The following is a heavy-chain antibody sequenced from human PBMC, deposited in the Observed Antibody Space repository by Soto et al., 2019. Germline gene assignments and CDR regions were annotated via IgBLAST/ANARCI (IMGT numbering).Heavy chain of an antibody. V-gene: IGHV4-4*02. CDR3: ARVYSGSYSDY. J-gene: IGHJ4*02. CDR1: GGSIRSNNC. CDR2: IFHSGST. D-gene: IGHD1-26*01. Sequence: PSETLSLTCAVSGGSIRSNNCWSWVRQPPGKGLEWIGEIFHSGSTHYNPSLKTRVTISVDKSKNQFSLKLSSVTAADTAVYYCARVYSGSYSDYWGQGTLVTVSS.